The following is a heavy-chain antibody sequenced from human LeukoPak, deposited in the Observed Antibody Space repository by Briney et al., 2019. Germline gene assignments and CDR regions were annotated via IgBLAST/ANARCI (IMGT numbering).Heavy chain of an antibody. V-gene: IGHV3-48*03. CDR2: ISSSGSTI. CDR3: ARTYYYGSGSYYF. Sequence: PGGSLRLSCAASGFTFSSYEMNWVRQAPGKGLEWVSYISSSGSTIYYADSVKGRFTISRDNAKNSLYLQMNSLRAEDTAVYYCARTYYYGSGSYYFWGQGTLVTVSS. CDR1: GFTFSSYE. D-gene: IGHD3-10*01. J-gene: IGHJ4*02.